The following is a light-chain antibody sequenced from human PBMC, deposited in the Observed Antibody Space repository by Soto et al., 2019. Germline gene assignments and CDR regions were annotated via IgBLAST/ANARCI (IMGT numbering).Light chain of an antibody. Sequence: AIQMTQSPSSLSASVGDKVTITCRASQVIRNELGWYQQRPGKAPKLLIYAASTVESGVPSRFSASGSGTDFTLTISSLRPEDFATYYCLQDYNYPRTFGQGTKVEIK. CDR1: QVIRNE. CDR3: LQDYNYPRT. J-gene: IGKJ1*01. CDR2: AAS. V-gene: IGKV1-6*01.